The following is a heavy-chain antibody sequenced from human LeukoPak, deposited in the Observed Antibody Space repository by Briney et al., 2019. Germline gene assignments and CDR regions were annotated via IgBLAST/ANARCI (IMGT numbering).Heavy chain of an antibody. J-gene: IGHJ5*02. CDR2: INLNTELT. Sequence: GASVTLSCAASGPRFTSYYDHRVRQAHAQGLERMGWINLNTELTYYTQKFQGRVTMTRDTSISTSYMELGGLRSADTAVNYCARPSPYGLNQALNCPDPGGQGTLITVSS. CDR1: GPRFTSYY. CDR3: ARPSPYGLNQALNCPDP. V-gene: IGHV1-2*02. D-gene: IGHD3-10*01.